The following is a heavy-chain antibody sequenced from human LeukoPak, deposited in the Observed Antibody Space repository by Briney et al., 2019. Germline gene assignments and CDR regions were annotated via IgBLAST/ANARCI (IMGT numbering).Heavy chain of an antibody. CDR1: GFTFSSYG. Sequence: GGSLRLSCAASGFTFSSYGMHWVRQAPGKGLECVAVISYDGSNKYYADSVKGRFTISRDNSKNTLYLQMNSLRAEDTAVYYCARGEQVGATAFDIWGQGTMVTVSS. CDR3: ARGEQVGATAFDI. J-gene: IGHJ3*02. V-gene: IGHV3-30*19. D-gene: IGHD1-26*01. CDR2: ISYDGSNK.